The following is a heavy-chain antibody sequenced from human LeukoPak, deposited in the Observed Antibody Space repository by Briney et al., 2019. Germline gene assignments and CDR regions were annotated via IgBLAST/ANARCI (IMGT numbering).Heavy chain of an antibody. Sequence: ASVKVSCKASGGTFSSYAISWVRQAPGQGLEWMGGIIPIFGTANYAQKFQGRVTITADESTSTAYMELSSLRSDDTAVYYCARGPPNWGYDYWGPGTLVTVSS. J-gene: IGHJ4*02. CDR2: IIPIFGTA. D-gene: IGHD7-27*01. V-gene: IGHV1-69*13. CDR3: ARGPPNWGYDY. CDR1: GGTFSSYA.